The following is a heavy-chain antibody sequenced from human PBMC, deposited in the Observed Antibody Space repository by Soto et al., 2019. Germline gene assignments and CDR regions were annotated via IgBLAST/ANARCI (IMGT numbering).Heavy chain of an antibody. J-gene: IGHJ5*02. Sequence: QLLQSGGGLVQPGGSLTLSCAASGFTFGTTDMSWVRQAPGEGLERVSTIDGSGGITYYADSVKGRFTISRDNSRNTVYLQMNRLRGDDTALYYCVKNSGWFNTWGQGALVTVSS. D-gene: IGHD3-10*01. CDR1: GFTFGTTD. CDR3: VKNSGWFNT. CDR2: IDGSGGIT. V-gene: IGHV3-23*01.